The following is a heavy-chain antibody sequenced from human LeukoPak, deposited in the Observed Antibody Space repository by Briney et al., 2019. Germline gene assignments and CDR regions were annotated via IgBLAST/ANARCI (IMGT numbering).Heavy chain of an antibody. Sequence: SETLSLTCAVYGGSFSGYYWSWIRQPPGKGLEWIGEINHSGSTNYNPSLKSRVTISADTSKNQFSLKLSSVTAADTAVYYCARGGPLLGYCSSTSCYAGHYFDYWGQGTLVTVSS. CDR1: GGSFSGYY. V-gene: IGHV4-34*01. CDR3: ARGGPLLGYCSSTSCYAGHYFDY. CDR2: INHSGST. J-gene: IGHJ4*02. D-gene: IGHD2-2*01.